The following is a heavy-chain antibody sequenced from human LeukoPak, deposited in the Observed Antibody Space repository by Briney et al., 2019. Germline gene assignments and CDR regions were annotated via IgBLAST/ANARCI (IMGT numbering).Heavy chain of an antibody. J-gene: IGHJ3*02. CDR1: GFTFSGSA. CDR3: TRHYDILTGYYGGAFDI. D-gene: IGHD3-9*01. Sequence: GGSLRLSCAASGFTFSGSAMHWVRQASGKGLEWVGRIRNKANSYATAYAASVKGRFTISRDDSKNTAYLQMNSLKTEDTAVYYCTRHYDILTGYYGGAFDIWGQGTMVTVSS. V-gene: IGHV3-73*01. CDR2: IRNKANSYAT.